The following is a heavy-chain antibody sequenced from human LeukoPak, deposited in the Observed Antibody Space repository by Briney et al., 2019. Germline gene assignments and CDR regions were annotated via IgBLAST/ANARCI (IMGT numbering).Heavy chain of an antibody. J-gene: IGHJ4*02. CDR2: IYYSGST. CDR1: GGSISSGDYY. D-gene: IGHD3-22*01. CDR3: AREYYYDSSGDREFDY. V-gene: IGHV4-30-4*01. Sequence: SETLSLTCTVSGGSISSGDYYWSWIRQPPGKGLEWIGYIYYSGSTYNNPSLKSRVTISVDMSKNQFSLKLSSVTAADTAVYYCAREYYYDSSGDREFDYWGQGTLVTVSS.